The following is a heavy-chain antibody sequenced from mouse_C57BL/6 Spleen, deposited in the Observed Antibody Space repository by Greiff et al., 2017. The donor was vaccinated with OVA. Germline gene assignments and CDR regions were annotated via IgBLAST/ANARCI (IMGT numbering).Heavy chain of an antibody. Sequence: DVQLQESGPGLVKPSQSLSLTCSVTGYSITSGYYWNWIRQFPGNKLEWMGYISYDGSNNYNPSLKNRISITRDTSKNQFFLKLNSVTTEDTATYYCARAYYGDYFDYWGQGTTLTVSS. CDR2: ISYDGSN. CDR3: ARAYYGDYFDY. V-gene: IGHV3-6*01. D-gene: IGHD2-10*01. J-gene: IGHJ2*01. CDR1: GYSITSGYY.